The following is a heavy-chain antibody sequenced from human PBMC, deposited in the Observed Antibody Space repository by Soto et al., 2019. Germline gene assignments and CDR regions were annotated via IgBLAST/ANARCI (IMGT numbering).Heavy chain of an antibody. Sequence: SLTCTVSGGSISSSSYYWGWIRQPPGKGLEWIGSIYYSGSTYYNPSLKSRVTISVDTSKNQFSLKLSSVTAADTAVYYCARRNDYGDYVGYWGQGTLVTVSS. V-gene: IGHV4-39*01. D-gene: IGHD4-17*01. CDR2: IYYSGST. CDR1: GGSISSSSYY. CDR3: ARRNDYGDYVGY. J-gene: IGHJ4*02.